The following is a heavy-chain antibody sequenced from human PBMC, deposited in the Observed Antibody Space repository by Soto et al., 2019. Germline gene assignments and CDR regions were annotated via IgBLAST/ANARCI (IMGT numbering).Heavy chain of an antibody. Sequence: PGGSLRLSCADSGFTFSSDAMSWVRHAPGEELECVSAISGRGCSTYYADSVTGRFTVSRDTSKNTLYLHLNSLRAEDTAAYYCAKPGMIAARGFWFDPWGQGTLVTVSS. CDR3: AKPGMIAARGFWFDP. V-gene: IGHV3-23*01. J-gene: IGHJ5*02. D-gene: IGHD6-6*01. CDR2: ISGRGCST. CDR1: GFTFSSDA.